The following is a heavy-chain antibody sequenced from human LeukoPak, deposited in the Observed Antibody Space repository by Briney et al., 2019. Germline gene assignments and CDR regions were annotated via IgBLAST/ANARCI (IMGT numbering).Heavy chain of an antibody. CDR3: ARRYYYDSSLFDY. CDR2: IYYSGST. CDR1: GGSISSSSYC. Sequence: SETLSLTCTVSGGSISSSSYCWGWIRQPPGKGLEWIGSIYYSGSTYYNPSLKSRVTISVDTSKNQFSLKLSSVTAADTAVYYCARRYYYDSSLFDYWGQGTLVTVSS. V-gene: IGHV4-39*01. J-gene: IGHJ4*02. D-gene: IGHD3-22*01.